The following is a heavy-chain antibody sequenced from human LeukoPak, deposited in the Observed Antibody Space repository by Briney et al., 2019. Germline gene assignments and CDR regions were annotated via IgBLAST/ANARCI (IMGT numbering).Heavy chain of an antibody. Sequence: ASVKVSCKASGGTFSNYALSWVRQAPGQGLAWMGRIIPSLGLANYPQKFQGRVTITADKFTSTTYMELSSLRSDDTALYYCTQGYSSSTIYYNDFDYWGQGTLVTVSS. CDR3: TQGYSSSTIYYNDFDY. V-gene: IGHV1-69*04. CDR1: GGTFSNYA. J-gene: IGHJ4*02. CDR2: IIPSLGLA. D-gene: IGHD2-2*02.